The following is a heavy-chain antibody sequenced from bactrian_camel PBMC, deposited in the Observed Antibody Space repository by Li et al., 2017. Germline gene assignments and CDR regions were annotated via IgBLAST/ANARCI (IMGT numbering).Heavy chain of an antibody. V-gene: IGHV3-3*01. CDR2: ISWNSSTI. CDR3: AAIIDSAYAC. Sequence: HVQLVESGGGSVQAGDSLRLSCAVSGYGSSTNCVGWFLQAPGKSREGVASISWNSSTIHYADSVKGRFTISRGNAKNTVYLQMNSLQPEDTAVYYCAAIIDSAYACWGQGTQVTVS. D-gene: IGHD1*01. CDR1: GYGSSTNC. J-gene: IGHJ4*01.